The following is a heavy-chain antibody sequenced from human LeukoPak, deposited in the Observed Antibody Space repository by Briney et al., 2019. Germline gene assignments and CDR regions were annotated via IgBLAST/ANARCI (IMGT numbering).Heavy chain of an antibody. CDR3: ARASVVPAAAWYYYGMDV. CDR2: IYYSGST. J-gene: IGHJ6*02. V-gene: IGHV4-59*01. Sequence: PSETLSLTCTVSGGSISSYYWSWIRQPPGKGLEWIGYIYYSGSTNYNPSLKSRVTISVDTSKNQFSLKLSSVTAADTAVYYCARASVVPAAAWYYYGMDVWGQGTTVTVSS. CDR1: GGSISSYY. D-gene: IGHD2-2*01.